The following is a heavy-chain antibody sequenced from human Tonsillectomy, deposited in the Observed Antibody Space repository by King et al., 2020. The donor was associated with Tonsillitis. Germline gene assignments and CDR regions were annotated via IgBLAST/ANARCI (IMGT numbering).Heavy chain of an antibody. CDR1: GFTFSSYA. CDR3: AKGAPGIAVAGSGAFDY. J-gene: IGHJ4*02. D-gene: IGHD6-19*01. Sequence: VQLVESGGDLVQPGGSLRLSCAASGFTFSSYAMSWVRQAPGKGLEWVSTIXGSGGSTFYADSVKGRFTISRDNSENTVYLQMNSLRAEDTAVYYCAKGAPGIAVAGSGAFDYWGQGTLVTVSS. CDR2: IXGSGGST. V-gene: IGHV3-23*04.